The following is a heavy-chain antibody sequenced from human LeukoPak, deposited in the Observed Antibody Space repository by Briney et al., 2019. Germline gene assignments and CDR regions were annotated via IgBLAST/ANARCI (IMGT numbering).Heavy chain of an antibody. J-gene: IGHJ4*02. D-gene: IGHD6-13*01. Sequence: PGGSLRLSCAASGFTFSGYSMNWVRQAPGKGLEWVSYISSGSSTIYYADSVKSRFTISRDDAKNSLYLQINSLRAEDTAVYYCARGRYASSWYCDYWGQGTLVTVSS. CDR2: ISSGSSTI. V-gene: IGHV3-48*04. CDR1: GFTFSGYS. CDR3: ARGRYASSWYCDY.